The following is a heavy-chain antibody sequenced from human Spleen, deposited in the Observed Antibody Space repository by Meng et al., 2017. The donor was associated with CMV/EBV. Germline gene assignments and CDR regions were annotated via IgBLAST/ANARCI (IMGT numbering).Heavy chain of an antibody. CDR1: GGKVRRGRKE. Sequence: GGKVRRGRKEGRGKREKEGKGREWKGKKKKRGRKKKKNKQKRREKITEDKSKKQFYQKLSSVTAAETAVYYCARDDHTVTTGGIFDYWGQGTLVTVSS. J-gene: IGHJ4*02. CDR2: KKKRGRK. D-gene: IGHD4-17*01. V-gene: IGHV4-61*01. CDR3: ARDDHTVTTGGIFDY.